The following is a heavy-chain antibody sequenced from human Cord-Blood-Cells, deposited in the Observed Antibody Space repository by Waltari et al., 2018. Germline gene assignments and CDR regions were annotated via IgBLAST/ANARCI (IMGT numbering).Heavy chain of an antibody. V-gene: IGHV3-30*18. J-gene: IGHJ3*02. Sequence: QVQLVASGGGVVQPGRSLRLSCAASGFTFSSYCMPWSRPAPGKGVEWVAVISYDGSNKYYADSVKGRFTISRDNSKNTLYLQMNSLRAEDTAVYYCAKDKAGTPGAFDIWGQGTMVTVSS. CDR3: AKDKAGTPGAFDI. CDR2: ISYDGSNK. CDR1: GFTFSSYC. D-gene: IGHD3-10*01.